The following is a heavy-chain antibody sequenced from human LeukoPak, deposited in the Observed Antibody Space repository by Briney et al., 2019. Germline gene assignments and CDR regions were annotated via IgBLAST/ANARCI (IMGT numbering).Heavy chain of an antibody. J-gene: IGHJ4*02. Sequence: GGSLRLSCAASGFTFSRNAMTWVRQAPGKGLEWVSAIHGSDDNTHYADSVKGRFTISRDKSKNTLYLQMNSLRADDTAVYYCAKDLLRWSFDYWGQGTLVTVSS. D-gene: IGHD4-23*01. V-gene: IGHV3-23*01. CDR1: GFTFSRNA. CDR3: AKDLLRWSFDY. CDR2: IHGSDDNT.